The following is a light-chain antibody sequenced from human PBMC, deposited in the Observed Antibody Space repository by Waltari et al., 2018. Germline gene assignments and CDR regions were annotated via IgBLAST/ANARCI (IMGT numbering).Light chain of an antibody. Sequence: NFVLTQPHSVSESPEKTVTISCTRSSGSIAANYVQWYQQRPGSSPTIVIYENNQRPSGVPDRSSGSIDGSSNSASLTISGLKTDDEADYFCQSYDTTARVFGGGTKLTVL. CDR2: ENN. V-gene: IGLV6-57*01. CDR1: SGSIAANY. J-gene: IGLJ3*02. CDR3: QSYDTTARV.